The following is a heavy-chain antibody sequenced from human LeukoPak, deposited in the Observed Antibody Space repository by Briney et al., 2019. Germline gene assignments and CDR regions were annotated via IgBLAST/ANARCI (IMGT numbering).Heavy chain of an antibody. J-gene: IGHJ4*02. CDR3: AGGQWEPGELAFDY. D-gene: IGHD1-26*01. V-gene: IGHV1-69*05. CDR2: IIPIFGTA. CDR1: GGTFSSYA. Sequence: ASVNVSCKASGGTFSSYAISWVRQAPGQGLEWMGGIIPIFGTANYAQKFQGRVTITTDESTSTAYMELSSLRSEDTALYYCAGGQWEPGELAFDYWGQGTLVTVSS.